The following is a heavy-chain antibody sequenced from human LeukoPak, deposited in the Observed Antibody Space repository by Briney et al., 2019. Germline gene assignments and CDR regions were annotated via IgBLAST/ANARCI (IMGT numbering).Heavy chain of an antibody. D-gene: IGHD6-19*01. CDR2: IRSKAYGGTI. CDR3: TRAVYSSGWSASSIDY. V-gene: IGHV3-49*04. CDR1: GFTFGDYA. Sequence: GGSLRLSCTASGFTFGDYAMSWVRQAPGKGLECVGFIRSKAYGGTIEYAASVKGRFTISRDDSKSIAYLQMNSLKTEDTAVYYCTRAVYSSGWSASSIDYWGQGTLVTVSS. J-gene: IGHJ4*02.